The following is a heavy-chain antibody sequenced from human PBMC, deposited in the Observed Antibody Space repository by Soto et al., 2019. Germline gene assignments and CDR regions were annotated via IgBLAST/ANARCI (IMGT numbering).Heavy chain of an antibody. V-gene: IGHV4-38-2*01. CDR1: GYSISSGYY. Sequence: SETLSLTCAVSGYSISSGYYWGWIRQPPGKGLEWIWYIYYSGSTNYNPSLKSRVTISVDTSKNQFSLKLSSVTAADTAVYYCARGFELWLPFFDYWGQGTLVTVSS. CDR3: ARGFELWLPFFDY. J-gene: IGHJ4*02. CDR2: IYYSGST. D-gene: IGHD5-18*01.